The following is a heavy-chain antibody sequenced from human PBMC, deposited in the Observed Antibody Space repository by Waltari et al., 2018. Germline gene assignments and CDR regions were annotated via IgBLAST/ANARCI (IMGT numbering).Heavy chain of an antibody. V-gene: IGHV4-39*07. CDR2: IYYSGST. D-gene: IGHD6-6*01. J-gene: IGHJ4*02. CDR1: GGSISSSSYY. Sequence: QLQLQESGPGLVKPSETLSLTCTVSGGSISSSSYYWGWIRQPPGKGLEWIGSIYYSGSTYYNPSLKIRVTISVDTSKNQFSLKLSSVTAADTAVYYCARDGAVIAARPAFDYWGQGTLVTVSS. CDR3: ARDGAVIAARPAFDY.